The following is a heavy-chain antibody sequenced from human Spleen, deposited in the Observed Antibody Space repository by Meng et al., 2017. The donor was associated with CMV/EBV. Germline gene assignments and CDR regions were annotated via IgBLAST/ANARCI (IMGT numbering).Heavy chain of an antibody. J-gene: IGHJ4*02. CDR3: ARGPVGAVGGYYFDY. CDR1: VVPFSNYA. D-gene: IGHD6-19*01. V-gene: IGHV1-69*17. CDR2: IIPISDIT. Sequence: SVVPFSNYALSLLRQARGQGPAWMAGIIPISDITNYAREFQGRVTISADKSTRTVYMELSSLKSEDTAVYYCARGPVGAVGGYYFDYWGQGTLVTVSS.